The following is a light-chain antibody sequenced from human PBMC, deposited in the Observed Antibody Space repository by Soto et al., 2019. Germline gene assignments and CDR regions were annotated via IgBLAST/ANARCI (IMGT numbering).Light chain of an antibody. CDR1: QSVSSSY. CDR3: QQYGSSPT. CDR2: GAS. Sequence: EIVLTPSPSTLSLSPVERATLSCRASQSVSSSYLAWYQQKPGQAPRLLIYGASSRATGIPDRFSGSGSGTDFTLTISRLEPEDFAVYYCQQYGSSPTFGQGTRLEIK. V-gene: IGKV3-20*01. J-gene: IGKJ5*01.